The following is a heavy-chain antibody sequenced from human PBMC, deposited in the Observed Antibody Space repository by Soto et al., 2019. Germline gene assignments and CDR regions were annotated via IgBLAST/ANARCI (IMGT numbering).Heavy chain of an antibody. V-gene: IGHV1-69*13. Sequence: SVKVSCKASGGTFSSYAISWVRQAPGQGLEWMGGIIPIFGTANYAQKFQGRVTITADESTSTAYMELSSLRSEDTAVYYCAREIAAAGTAQDGAFDIWGQGTMVTVSS. D-gene: IGHD6-13*01. CDR3: AREIAAAGTAQDGAFDI. J-gene: IGHJ3*02. CDR1: GGTFSSYA. CDR2: IIPIFGTA.